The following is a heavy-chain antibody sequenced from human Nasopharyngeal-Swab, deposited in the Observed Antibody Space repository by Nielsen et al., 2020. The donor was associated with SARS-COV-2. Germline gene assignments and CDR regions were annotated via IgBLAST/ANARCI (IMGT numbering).Heavy chain of an antibody. CDR3: ARGLLINSHFFDS. CDR2: ISYTGTAI. D-gene: IGHD3-10*01. V-gene: IGHV3-11*01. CDR1: GFSFNDHY. Sequence: GESLKISCVASGFSFNDHYMNWIRLAPGRGLEWVAYISYTGTAIEYADSVKGRFTISRDTSKKSLFLQMSSLRVEDTAVYYCARGLLINSHFFDSWGQGTLVTVSS. J-gene: IGHJ4*02.